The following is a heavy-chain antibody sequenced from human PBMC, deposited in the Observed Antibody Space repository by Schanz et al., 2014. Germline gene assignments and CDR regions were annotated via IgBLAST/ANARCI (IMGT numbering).Heavy chain of an antibody. CDR3: ATDYSGGGCHI. Sequence: QVQLVESGGCVVQPGGSLRLSCTVSGFTFRTYAVHWVRQAPGMGLEWVAAISHDGFTKHYADSVRGRFTLSRDNSKNTVYLQMNSLRAEDTALYFCATDYSGGGCHIWGQGTMVTVSS. D-gene: IGHD6-19*01. V-gene: IGHV3-30*04. CDR2: ISHDGFTK. CDR1: GFTFRTYA. J-gene: IGHJ3*02.